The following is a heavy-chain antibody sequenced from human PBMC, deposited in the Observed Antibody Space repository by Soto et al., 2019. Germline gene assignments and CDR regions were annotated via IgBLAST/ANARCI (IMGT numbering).Heavy chain of an antibody. CDR1: GGSISSSSYY. J-gene: IGHJ4*02. D-gene: IGHD3-10*01. CDR3: ARRGLMVRGVPFDY. V-gene: IGHV4-39*01. Sequence: SETLSLTCTVSGGSISSSSYYWGWIRQPPGKGLEWIGSIYYSGSTYYNPSLKSRVTISVDTSKNQFSLKLSSVTAADTAVYYCARRGLMVRGVPFDYWGQGTLVTVSS. CDR2: IYYSGST.